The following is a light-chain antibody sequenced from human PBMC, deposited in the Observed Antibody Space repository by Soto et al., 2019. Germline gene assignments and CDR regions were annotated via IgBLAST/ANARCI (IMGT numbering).Light chain of an antibody. V-gene: IGKV3-20*01. CDR1: QSVSSSY. CDR3: QQYDSSLYT. CDR2: GAS. J-gene: IGKJ2*01. Sequence: EIVLTQSPGTLSLSPGERATLSCRASQSVSSSYLAWYQQKPGQAPRLLIYGASSRATGIPDRFSGSGSGTDFTLTISSLEPEGFAVYYCQQYDSSLYTFGQGTKLEIK.